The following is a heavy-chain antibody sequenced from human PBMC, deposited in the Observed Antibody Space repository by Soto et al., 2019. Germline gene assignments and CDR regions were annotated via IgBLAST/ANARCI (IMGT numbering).Heavy chain of an antibody. CDR2: IKKDGSDE. CDR3: ARSLGWRDAFDI. CDR1: RFTFSSYW. V-gene: IGHV3-7*01. Sequence: EVQLVESGGGLVQPGGSLRLSCAASRFTFSSYWMTWVRQAPGKGLEWVANIKKDGSDEYYVDSVKGRFTISRDNAKNSLYLQMNSLRAEDTAVYFCARSLGWRDAFDIWGQGKMVTVTS. J-gene: IGHJ3*02. D-gene: IGHD6-19*01.